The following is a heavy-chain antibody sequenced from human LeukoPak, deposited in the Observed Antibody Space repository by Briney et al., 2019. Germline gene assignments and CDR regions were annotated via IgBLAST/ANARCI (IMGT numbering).Heavy chain of an antibody. Sequence: GGSLRLSCVASGFTFRIYDMSWVRQVPGKGLECVSVISRGGSGTTYYADSVKGRFTISRDNAKNTLYLQMNSLRAEDTAVYYCARVLKDVPRPGVDYWGQGTLVTVSS. CDR3: ARVLKDVPRPGVDY. CDR1: GFTFRIYD. CDR2: ISRGGSGTT. V-gene: IGHV3-23*01. D-gene: IGHD6-6*01. J-gene: IGHJ4*02.